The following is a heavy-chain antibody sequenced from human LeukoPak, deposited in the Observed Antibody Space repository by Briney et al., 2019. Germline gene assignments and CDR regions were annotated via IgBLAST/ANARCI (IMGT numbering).Heavy chain of an antibody. V-gene: IGHV3-7*05. CDR3: ANPVGYGDAFDI. Sequence: GGSLRLSCAASGFTFSSFWMSWVRQAPGKGLEWVANIKRDGGDKYYVDSVKGRFSISRDNAKNSLYLHMNSLRAEDTAVYYCANPVGYGDAFDIWGQGTMVTVSS. D-gene: IGHD5-12*01. CDR1: GFTFSSFW. CDR2: IKRDGGDK. J-gene: IGHJ3*02.